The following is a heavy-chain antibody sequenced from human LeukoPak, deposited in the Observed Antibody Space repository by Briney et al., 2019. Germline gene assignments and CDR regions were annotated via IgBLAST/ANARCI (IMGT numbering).Heavy chain of an antibody. CDR3: ARGRPHGNDY. V-gene: IGHV3-74*01. J-gene: IGHJ4*02. D-gene: IGHD4-23*01. Sequence: GGSLRLSCAASGFTFSSYWMNWVRQAPGKGLVWVSRIASDGSSTTYADSVKGRFSITRDNAKNTLYLQMNSLRVEDTAVYYCARGRPHGNDYWGQGTLVTVSS. CDR2: IASDGSST. CDR1: GFTFSSYW.